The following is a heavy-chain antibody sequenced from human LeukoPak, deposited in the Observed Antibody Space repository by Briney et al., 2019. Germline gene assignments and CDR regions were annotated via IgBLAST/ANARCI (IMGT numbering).Heavy chain of an antibody. J-gene: IGHJ4*02. CDR2: IYHSGST. D-gene: IGHD5-18*01. CDR1: GYSISSGYY. Sequence: SETLSLTCIVSGYSISSGYYWVWIRQPPGKGLEWIGSIYHSGSTYYNPSLKRRVTMAVDTSKNQFSLKLSSVTAADTAVYYCVRLNSYGGGYYFDYWGQGTLVTVSS. V-gene: IGHV4-38-2*02. CDR3: VRLNSYGGGYYFDY.